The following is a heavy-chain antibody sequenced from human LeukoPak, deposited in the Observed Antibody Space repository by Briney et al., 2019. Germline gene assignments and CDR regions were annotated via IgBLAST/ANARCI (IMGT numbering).Heavy chain of an antibody. Sequence: GGSLRLSCAASGFTFSSYSMNWVRQAPGKGLEWISYISTSTTTIYYANSVKGRFTISRDNAKKSLYLQMSSLRAEDTALYYCAKSVLDYYGSGSIFDYWGQGTLVTVSS. V-gene: IGHV3-48*01. CDR3: AKSVLDYYGSGSIFDY. CDR2: ISTSTTTI. CDR1: GFTFSSYS. J-gene: IGHJ4*02. D-gene: IGHD3-10*01.